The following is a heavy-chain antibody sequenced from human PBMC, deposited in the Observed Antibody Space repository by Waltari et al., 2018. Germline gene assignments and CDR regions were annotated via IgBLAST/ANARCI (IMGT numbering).Heavy chain of an antibody. V-gene: IGHV3-30-3*01. CDR1: GCTFSSSA. D-gene: IGHD2-15*01. Sequence: QVQLVESGGGVVQPGRSLRLSCAASGCTFSSSAMHWVRQAPGKGREWVAVISYDGSNKYYADSVKGRFTISRDNSKNTLYLQMNSLRAEDTAVYYCARVPTREGYCSGGSCYYFDYWGQGTLVTVSS. CDR3: ARVPTREGYCSGGSCYYFDY. CDR2: ISYDGSNK. J-gene: IGHJ4*02.